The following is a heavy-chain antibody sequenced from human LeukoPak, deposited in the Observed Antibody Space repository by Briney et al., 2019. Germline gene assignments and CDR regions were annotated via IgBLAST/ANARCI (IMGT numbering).Heavy chain of an antibody. V-gene: IGHV3-7*01. Sequence: GGSLRLSCAASGFTFSHYWMTWVRQAPGKGLEWVANIKQDGSENYYVDSVKGRFTISRDNAENSLYLQMNSLRAEDTAVYYCARDRAYYDILTVFDCWGQGTLVTVSS. D-gene: IGHD3-9*01. CDR3: ARDRAYYDILTVFDC. J-gene: IGHJ4*02. CDR2: IKQDGSEN. CDR1: GFTFSHYW.